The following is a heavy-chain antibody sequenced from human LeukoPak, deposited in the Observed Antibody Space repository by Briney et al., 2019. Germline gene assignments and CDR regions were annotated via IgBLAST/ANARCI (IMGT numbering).Heavy chain of an antibody. CDR2: IHTNGRT. V-gene: IGHV4-4*09. CDR3: TRRAPTSYGHYLDS. Sequence: SETLSLTCTVSGDSISSYYWSWIRQTPGKGLEWIGYIHTNGRTNYNPSLKSRVTMSVDSSKNQPSLMLSSVTAADTAVYYCTRRAPTSYGHYLDSWGQGTLVTVSS. J-gene: IGHJ4*02. D-gene: IGHD3-10*01. CDR1: GDSISSYY.